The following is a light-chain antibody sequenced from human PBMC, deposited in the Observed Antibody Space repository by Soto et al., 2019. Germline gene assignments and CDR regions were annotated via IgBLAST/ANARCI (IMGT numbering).Light chain of an antibody. CDR2: EVS. CDR1: SSDVGGYNY. Sequence: QSALTQPASVSGSPGQSITISCTGTSSDVGGYNYVSWYQQHPGKAPKLMIYEVSNRPSGVSDRVSGSKSGNTASLTISGLQAEDEADYYCSSYTSTNNMYVVFGGGTKLTVL. CDR3: SSYTSTNNMYVV. V-gene: IGLV2-14*01. J-gene: IGLJ2*01.